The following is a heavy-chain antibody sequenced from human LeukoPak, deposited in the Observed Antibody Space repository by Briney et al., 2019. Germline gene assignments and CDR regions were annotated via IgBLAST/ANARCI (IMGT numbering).Heavy chain of an antibody. J-gene: IGHJ4*02. CDR1: GFTFNSYA. D-gene: IGHD6-13*01. Sequence: PGGTLRLSCAASGFTFNSYAMNWVRQAPGKGLEWVSSISGSGDSTYYADSVKGRFTISRDNSKNTLYLQMNSLRAEDTAVYYCAKTAGIAAAADFDYWGQGTLVTVSS. CDR2: ISGSGDST. V-gene: IGHV3-23*01. CDR3: AKTAGIAAAADFDY.